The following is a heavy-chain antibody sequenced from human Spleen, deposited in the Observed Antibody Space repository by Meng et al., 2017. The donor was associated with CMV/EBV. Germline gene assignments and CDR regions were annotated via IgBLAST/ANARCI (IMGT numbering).Heavy chain of an antibody. V-gene: IGHV3-11*01. CDR3: ARGDCTSTNCYKGLYYYYNGMDV. CDR2: ISNSCATI. D-gene: IGHD2-2*02. CDR1: GFTFSDYY. Sequence: GGSLRLSCTASGFTFSDYYMSWIRQAPGKGLEWVSDISNSCATIYYADSVKGRFTISRDNAKNSLYLQMNSLRADDTALYYCARGDCTSTNCYKGLYYYYNGMDVWGQGTTVTVSS. J-gene: IGHJ6*02.